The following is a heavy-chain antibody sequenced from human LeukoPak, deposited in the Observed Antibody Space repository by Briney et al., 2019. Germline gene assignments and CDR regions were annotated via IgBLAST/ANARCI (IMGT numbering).Heavy chain of an antibody. V-gene: IGHV5-51*01. CDR3: GACRSPSCYKPLAEHFQQ. Sequence: KAGESLKISCKGSGYSFTNYWIGWVRQMPGKGLEWMGIIYPRDSDTRYSPSFQGQVTISADKSISTAYLQWSSLKASDTAMYYCGACRSPSCYKPLAEHFQQWGQGTLVTVSS. CDR1: GYSFTNYW. J-gene: IGHJ1*01. CDR2: IYPRDSDT. D-gene: IGHD2-2*02.